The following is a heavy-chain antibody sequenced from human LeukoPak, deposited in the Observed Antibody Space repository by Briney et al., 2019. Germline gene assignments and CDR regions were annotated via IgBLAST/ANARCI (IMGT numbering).Heavy chain of an antibody. V-gene: IGHV1-69*13. J-gene: IGHJ4*02. D-gene: IGHD5-24*01. CDR2: IIPNYGAT. CDR1: GGTFSSCT. CDR3: ARDYTIKAPYFDY. Sequence: GASVKVSCKASGGTFSSCTINWVRQAPGQGLEWMGEIIPNYGATNYAQKSQGRVTISADSSTSTAYMELSSLTSEDTAVYYCARDYTIKAPYFDYWGQGTLVTVSS.